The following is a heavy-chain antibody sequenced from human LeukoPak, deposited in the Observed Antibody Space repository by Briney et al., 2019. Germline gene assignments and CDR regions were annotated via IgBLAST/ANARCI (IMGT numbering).Heavy chain of an antibody. D-gene: IGHD3-22*01. Sequence: GGSLRLSCAASGFTVSSTYMTWVRQAPGKGLEWVSLIYSGGSTIYADSVKGRFTISRDNSKNTVYLQMNSLRAEDTAVYYCARDSSGDSTAYYTDYWGQGTLVTVSS. CDR1: GFTVSSTY. V-gene: IGHV3-66*01. J-gene: IGHJ4*02. CDR3: ARDSSGDSTAYYTDY. CDR2: IYSGGST.